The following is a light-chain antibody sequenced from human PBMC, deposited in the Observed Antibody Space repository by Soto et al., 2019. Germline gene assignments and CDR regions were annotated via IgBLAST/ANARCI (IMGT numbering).Light chain of an antibody. CDR2: GAS. Sequence: EIVMTQSPVTLSVSPGERATLSCRASQGIKNYLAWFQQKPGQAPRLLVYGASTRATTIPARFSGSGSGTEFTLTISSLQSEDSAVYYCQQYNNWPPWTFGQGTKVDIK. CDR3: QQYNNWPPWT. J-gene: IGKJ1*01. V-gene: IGKV3-15*01. CDR1: QGIKNY.